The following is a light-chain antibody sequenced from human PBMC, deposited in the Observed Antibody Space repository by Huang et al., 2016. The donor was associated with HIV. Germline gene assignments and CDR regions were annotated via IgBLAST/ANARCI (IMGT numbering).Light chain of an antibody. Sequence: IQLTQSPSSLSASVGDRVTITCRASQGIYSYLAWYQQKPGTAPKLLINAASTLQSGVPSRFSGSGSGTDFTLTISSLQPEDFATYYCQQLNSYPLSFGQGTRLEIK. CDR2: AAS. J-gene: IGKJ5*01. V-gene: IGKV1-9*01. CDR1: QGIYSY. CDR3: QQLNSYPLS.